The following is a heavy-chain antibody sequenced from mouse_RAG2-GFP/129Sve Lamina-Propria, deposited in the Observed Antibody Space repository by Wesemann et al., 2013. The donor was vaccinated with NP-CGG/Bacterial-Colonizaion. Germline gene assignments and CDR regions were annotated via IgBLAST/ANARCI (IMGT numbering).Heavy chain of an antibody. V-gene: IGHV4-1*01. CDR3: ASLSNYGYFDV. CDR2: INPDSSTI. J-gene: IGHJ1*03. D-gene: IGHD2-5*01. Sequence: GHGKGLEWIGEINPDSSTINYAPSLKDKFIISRDNAKNTLYLQMSKVRSEDTALYYCASLSNYGYFDVWGTGTTVTVSS.